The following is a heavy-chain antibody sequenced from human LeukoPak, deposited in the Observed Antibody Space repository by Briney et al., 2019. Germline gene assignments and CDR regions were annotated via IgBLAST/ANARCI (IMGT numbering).Heavy chain of an antibody. CDR1: GFTFSSYE. J-gene: IGHJ4*02. D-gene: IGHD5-12*01. Sequence: GGSLRLSCAASGFTFSSYEMNWVRQAPGKGLEWVSYISSSGSTIYYADSVKGRFTISRDNAKNSLYLQMNSLRAKDTAVYYCARDLGYSGYDSYFDYWGQGTLVTVSS. CDR2: ISSSGSTI. CDR3: ARDLGYSGYDSYFDY. V-gene: IGHV3-48*03.